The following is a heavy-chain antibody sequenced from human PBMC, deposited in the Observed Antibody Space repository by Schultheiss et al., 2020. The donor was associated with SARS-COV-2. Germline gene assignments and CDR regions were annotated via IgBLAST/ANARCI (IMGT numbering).Heavy chain of an antibody. V-gene: IGHV3-33*01. J-gene: IGHJ5*02. Sequence: GGSLRLSCAASGFTFSSYGMHWVRQAPGKGLEWVAVIWYDGSNKYYADSVKGRFTISRDNSKNTLYLQMNSLTIEDTAIYFCATGFGGYSGRGWFDPWGQGTLVTVSS. CDR3: ATGFGGYSGRGWFDP. D-gene: IGHD5-12*01. CDR2: IWYDGSNK. CDR1: GFTFSSYG.